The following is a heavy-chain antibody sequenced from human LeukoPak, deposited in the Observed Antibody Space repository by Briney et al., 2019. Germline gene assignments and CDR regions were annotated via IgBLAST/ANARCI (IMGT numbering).Heavy chain of an antibody. CDR1: GFIFSNYW. J-gene: IGHJ3*01. D-gene: IGHD4/OR15-4a*01. V-gene: IGHV3-7*01. Sequence: GGSLRLSCATSGFIFSNYWMTWVRQAPGKGLEWVANVKADGNDKNFVDSVKGRFTIFIDRDKKSMYLQMNSLRVEDTAVYSSARNSPQRRANEYYAALDFWGHGTMVSVSP. CDR3: ARNSPQRRANEYYAALDF. CDR2: VKADGNDK.